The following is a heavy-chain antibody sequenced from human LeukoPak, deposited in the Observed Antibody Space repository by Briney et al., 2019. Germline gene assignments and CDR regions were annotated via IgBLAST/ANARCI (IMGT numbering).Heavy chain of an antibody. J-gene: IGHJ4*02. CDR2: INPNSGGT. CDR1: GYTFTDYF. D-gene: IGHD3-9*01. CDR3: ARAREYYDILTGFEFDY. Sequence: ASVKVSCKASGYTFTDYFLHWVRQAPGQGLEWMGWINPNSGGTNYAQKFQGRVTMTRDTSISTAYMDLSRLRSDDTAVYYCARAREYYDILTGFEFDYWGQGTLVTVSS. V-gene: IGHV1-2*02.